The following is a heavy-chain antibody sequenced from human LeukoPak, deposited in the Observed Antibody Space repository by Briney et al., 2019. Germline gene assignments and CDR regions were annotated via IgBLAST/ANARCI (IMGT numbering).Heavy chain of an antibody. Sequence: AATVKVSCKASGYSFSDYFLHWVRQAPGEGLEWMGRINPDSGDTDYAQRFQGRATMTRDTSISTAYMELTSLRSDDTAVYYCASMGSWGQGALVTVSS. J-gene: IGHJ4*02. CDR2: INPDSGDT. D-gene: IGHD1-26*01. CDR1: GYSFSDYF. V-gene: IGHV1-2*06. CDR3: ASMGS.